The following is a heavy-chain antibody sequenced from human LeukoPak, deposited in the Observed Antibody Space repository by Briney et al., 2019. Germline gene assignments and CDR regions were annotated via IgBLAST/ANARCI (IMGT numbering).Heavy chain of an antibody. CDR3: ARDFIPDYFDY. D-gene: IGHD3-16*02. Sequence: SETLSLTCAVYGGSFSGYYWSWIRQPPGKGLEWIGEINHSGSTNYNPSLKSRVTISVDTSKNQFSLKLSSVTAADTAVYYCARDFIPDYFDYWGQGTLVTVSS. CDR1: GGSFSGYY. J-gene: IGHJ4*02. V-gene: IGHV4-34*01. CDR2: INHSGST.